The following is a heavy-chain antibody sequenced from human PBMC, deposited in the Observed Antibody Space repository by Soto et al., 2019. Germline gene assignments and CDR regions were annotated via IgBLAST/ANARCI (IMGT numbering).Heavy chain of an antibody. V-gene: IGHV1-18*01. CDR1: GYDFTNYG. J-gene: IGHJ4*02. Sequence: QVRLVQSGAEVKKPGASVKVSCKTYGYDFTNYGINWVRQAPGQGLEWMGWISAYNGNIVYAQNFRGRATLTTDTATRSAYMELRSLRSDDTAVYYCASGHDILTGWKFTLWGQGTLVTVSS. CDR2: ISAYNGNI. D-gene: IGHD3-9*01. CDR3: ASGHDILTGWKFTL.